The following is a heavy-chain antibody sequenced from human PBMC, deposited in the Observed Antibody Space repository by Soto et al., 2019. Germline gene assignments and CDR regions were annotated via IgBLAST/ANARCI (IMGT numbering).Heavy chain of an antibody. CDR2: HYSGGST. J-gene: IGHJ5*02. CDR1: GFSVSSNY. Sequence: GGSLRLSCAISGFSVSSNYLSWVRQAPGKGLEWVSVHYSGGSTYYADPVQGRFTISRDKSNNTLYLQMRRVRAEDTAVYFCARHRHPRGTVGATSPLDPWGQGTQVTVSS. V-gene: IGHV3-53*01. D-gene: IGHD1-26*01. CDR3: ARHRHPRGTVGATSPLDP.